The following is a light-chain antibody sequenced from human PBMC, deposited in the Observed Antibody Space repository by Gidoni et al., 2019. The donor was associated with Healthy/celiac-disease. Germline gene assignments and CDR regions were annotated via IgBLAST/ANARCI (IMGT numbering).Light chain of an antibody. CDR3: QQRSNWPFSLT. CDR2: DAC. J-gene: IGKJ4*01. V-gene: IGKV3-11*01. CDR1: QSVSSY. Sequence: EILLTQSPATLSLSPGERATLSCRASQSVSSYLAWYQQKPGQAPRLLIYDACNRATGIPARFSGSGSGTDFTLTISSLEPGDFAVYYCQQRSNWPFSLTFGGXTKVEIK.